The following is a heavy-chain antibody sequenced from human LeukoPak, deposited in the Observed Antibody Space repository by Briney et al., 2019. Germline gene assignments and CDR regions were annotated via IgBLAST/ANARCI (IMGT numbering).Heavy chain of an antibody. J-gene: IGHJ3*02. D-gene: IGHD3-22*01. CDR3: ARHRTYYYDSRAYPRGDAFDI. CDR1: GFGFTSNW. CDR2: IYPGDSDT. Sequence: GESLKIPCQGSGFGFTSNWIGWVRQMPGKGLEWMGIIYPGDSDTRYSPSMQDQVTISADKSISTASMQWSSLKASDTAMYYCARHRTYYYDSRAYPRGDAFDIWGQGTMVTVSS. V-gene: IGHV5-51*01.